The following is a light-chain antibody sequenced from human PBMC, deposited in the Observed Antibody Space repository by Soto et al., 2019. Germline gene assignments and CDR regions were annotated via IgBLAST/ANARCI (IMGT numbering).Light chain of an antibody. V-gene: IGKV3-11*01. CDR3: QQRSNWPLIT. CDR2: DAS. J-gene: IGKJ5*01. CDR1: PSVSSS. Sequence: EIVLTQSPATLPLSPGERATLSCRASPSVSSSLAWYQQKPGQAPRLLIYDASNRATGIPARFSGSGSGTDFTLTISSLEPEDFAVYYCQQRSNWPLITFGQGTRLEIK.